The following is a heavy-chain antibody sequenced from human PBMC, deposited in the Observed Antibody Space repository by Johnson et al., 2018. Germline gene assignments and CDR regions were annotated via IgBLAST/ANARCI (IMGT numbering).Heavy chain of an antibody. V-gene: IGHV3-43D*03. CDR2: LSWDGGST. CDR1: GFTFDDYA. D-gene: IGHD6-19*01. Sequence: VQLVQSGGGVVQPGTSLRLSCAASGFTFDDYAMHWVRQAPGKGLEWVSGLSWDGGSTYYADSVKGRFTISRDNSKNSLYLQMNSLRAEDTALYDCAKGGIAVAGELLDAFDIWGQGTMVTVSS. J-gene: IGHJ3*02. CDR3: AKGGIAVAGELLDAFDI.